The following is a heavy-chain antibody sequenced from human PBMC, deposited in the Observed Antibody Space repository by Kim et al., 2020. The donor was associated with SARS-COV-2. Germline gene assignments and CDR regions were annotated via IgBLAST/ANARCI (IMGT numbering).Heavy chain of an antibody. Sequence: GGSLRLSCAASGFTFSSYGMHWVRQAPGKGLEWVAVIWYDGSNKYYADSVKGRFTISRDNSKNTLYLQMNSLRAEDTAVYYCARDRNCGGDCYPSNAFDIWGQGTMVTVSS. CDR3: ARDRNCGGDCYPSNAFDI. V-gene: IGHV3-33*01. J-gene: IGHJ3*02. D-gene: IGHD2-21*02. CDR1: GFTFSSYG. CDR2: IWYDGSNK.